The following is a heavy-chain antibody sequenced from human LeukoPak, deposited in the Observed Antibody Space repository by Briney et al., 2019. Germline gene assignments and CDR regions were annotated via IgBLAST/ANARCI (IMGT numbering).Heavy chain of an antibody. J-gene: IGHJ4*02. D-gene: IGHD3-22*01. CDR3: ARDARNYYDSSGVDY. V-gene: IGHV1-69*05. Sequence: SVKVSCKASGGTFSSYAISWVRQAPGQGLEWMGGIIPIFGTANYAQKFQGRVTITRDTSASTAYMELSSLRSEDTAVYYCARDARNYYDSSGVDYWGQGTLVTVSS. CDR1: GGTFSSYA. CDR2: IIPIFGTA.